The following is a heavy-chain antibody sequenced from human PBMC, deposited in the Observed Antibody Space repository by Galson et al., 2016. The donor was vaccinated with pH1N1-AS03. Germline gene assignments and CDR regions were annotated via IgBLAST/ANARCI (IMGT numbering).Heavy chain of an antibody. CDR3: ARGYKVWPAFDY. J-gene: IGHJ4*02. V-gene: IGHV1-2*02. D-gene: IGHD3-10*01. Sequence: SVKVSCKASGDTVTDYYIHWVRQAPGQGLEWMGWINPKSGGTKFDQKFQGRVTMTRDTTINTLYMELSSLRSDDTAIYFCARGYKVWPAFDYWGQGTLVTVSS. CDR2: INPKSGGT. CDR1: GDTVTDYY.